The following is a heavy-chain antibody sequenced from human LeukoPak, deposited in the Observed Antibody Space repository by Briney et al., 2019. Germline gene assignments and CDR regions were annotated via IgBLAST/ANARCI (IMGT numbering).Heavy chain of an antibody. D-gene: IGHD3-10*01. CDR2: ISSSGTTI. J-gene: IGHJ1*01. V-gene: IGHV3-11*04. CDR1: GFTFSDYY. Sequence: GGSLRLSGAASGFTFSDYYMNWIRQAPGNGLEWVSYISSSGTTIYYADSVKGRFTISTDIAKNSLQLEMNSLRAKVTYVYSCARGEGGDPWGQGTVVIVSS. CDR3: ARGEGGDP.